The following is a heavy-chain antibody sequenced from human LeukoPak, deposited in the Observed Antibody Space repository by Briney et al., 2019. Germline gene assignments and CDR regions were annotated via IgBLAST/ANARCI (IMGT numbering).Heavy chain of an antibody. CDR2: IYYSGST. Sequence: SETLSLTCTVSGDSISTYYWSWIRQPPGKGLEWSGYIYYSGSTNYNPSLKSRVTISVDTSKNQFSLKLSSVSAAHTAVYYCARVETSYYYMDGWGKGTTVTVSS. CDR3: ARVETSYYYMDG. J-gene: IGHJ6*03. V-gene: IGHV4-59*01. CDR1: GDSISTYY.